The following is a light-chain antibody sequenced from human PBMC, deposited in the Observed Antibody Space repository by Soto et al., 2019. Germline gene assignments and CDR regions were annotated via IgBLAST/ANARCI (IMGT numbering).Light chain of an antibody. V-gene: IGLV2-11*01. J-gene: IGLJ1*01. CDR2: AVS. Sequence: QSALTQPRSVSGSPGQSVTISCTGTSSDVGGYNYVSWYQQHPGKAPKLMIYAVSKRHSRVPDPFSGSKSGNTASLTLSGLQAEDEADYYCCSYAGSSTYVFGTGTQLTVL. CDR1: SSDVGGYNY. CDR3: CSYAGSSTYV.